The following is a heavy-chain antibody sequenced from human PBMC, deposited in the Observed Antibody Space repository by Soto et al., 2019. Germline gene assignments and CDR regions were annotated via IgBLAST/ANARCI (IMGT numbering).Heavy chain of an antibody. Sequence: GGSLRLSCAASEFTFTYAWMSWVRQAPGKGLEWVGRIKSKTDGGTTDYAAPVKGRFTISRDESQKTLYLQMNSLKTEDTAVYYCTSLYCGQWGQGTRVT. V-gene: IGHV3-15*01. CDR1: EFTFTYAW. CDR3: TSLYCGQ. D-gene: IGHD3-16*02. CDR2: IKSKTDGGTT. J-gene: IGHJ4*02.